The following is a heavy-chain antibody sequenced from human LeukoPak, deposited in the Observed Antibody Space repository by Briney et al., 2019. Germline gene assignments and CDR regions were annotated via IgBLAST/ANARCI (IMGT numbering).Heavy chain of an antibody. CDR3: ASHFRSNHYYFYYMDV. V-gene: IGHV1-69*05. CDR2: IAPIFGTP. J-gene: IGHJ6*03. Sequence: GASAKVSCKASGGTFDRYAISWVRQAPGQGREWMGGIAPIFGTPNYAQNFQGRVTITTDESTSTAYMELSSLRSDDAAVYYCASHFRSNHYYFYYMDVWGTGTTVTVSS. CDR1: GGTFDRYA. D-gene: IGHD3-16*02.